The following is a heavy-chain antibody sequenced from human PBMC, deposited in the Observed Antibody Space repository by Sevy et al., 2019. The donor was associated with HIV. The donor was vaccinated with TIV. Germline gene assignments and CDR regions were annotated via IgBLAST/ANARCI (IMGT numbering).Heavy chain of an antibody. J-gene: IGHJ6*03. CDR2: IRNRPNRYTT. V-gene: IGHV3-72*01. D-gene: IGHD2-21*01. CDR3: VRGPNCGVGGCQQISPYCLDV. Sequence: GGSLRLSCAASGFAFSDHYVDWVRQAPGKGLEWVGRIRNRPNRYTTEYAASVEGRFTISREDSRHSLYLQMNSLKTEDSAGYYCVRGPNCGVGGCQQISPYCLDVWGIGATVTVSS. CDR1: GFAFSDHY.